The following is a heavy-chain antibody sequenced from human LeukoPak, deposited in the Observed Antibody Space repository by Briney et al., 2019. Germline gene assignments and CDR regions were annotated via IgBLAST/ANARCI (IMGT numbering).Heavy chain of an antibody. CDR3: AKDLRGYSYGLYYYGMDV. D-gene: IGHD5-18*01. V-gene: IGHV3-23*01. CDR1: GFTFSSYA. Sequence: PEGSLRLSCAASGFTFSSYAMSWVRQAPGKGLEWVSAISGSGGSTYYADSVKGRLAISRDNSKNTLYLQMNSLRAEDTAVYYCAKDLRGYSYGLYYYGMDVWGKGTTVTVSS. CDR2: ISGSGGST. J-gene: IGHJ6*04.